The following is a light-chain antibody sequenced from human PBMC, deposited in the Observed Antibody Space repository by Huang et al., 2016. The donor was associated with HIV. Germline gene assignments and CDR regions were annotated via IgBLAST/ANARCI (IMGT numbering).Light chain of an antibody. Sequence: EIVLTQSPATLSLSPGDRATLSCRASQSVSSYFAWYQQKPGQAPRLLIHASSNRATGVPTRFRGSGSGTDFTLTISSLEPEDFANYYCQQRISWPPSYTFGQGTKVEI. V-gene: IGKV3-11*01. CDR2: ASS. J-gene: IGKJ2*01. CDR1: QSVSSY. CDR3: QQRISWPPSYT.